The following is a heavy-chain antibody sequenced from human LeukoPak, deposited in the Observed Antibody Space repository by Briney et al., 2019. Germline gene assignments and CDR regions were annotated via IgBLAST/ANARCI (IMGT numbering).Heavy chain of an antibody. D-gene: IGHD3-3*01. CDR2: MNPNSGST. J-gene: IGHJ6*03. V-gene: IGHV1-8*03. Sequence: ASVKVSCKASGYTFTSYDINWVRQATGQGLEWMGWMNPNSGSTGYAQKFQGRVTITRNTSISTAYMELSSLRSEDTAVYYCARSPGYDFWSGYYHMDVWGKGTTVTVSS. CDR3: ARSPGYDFWSGYYHMDV. CDR1: GYTFTSYD.